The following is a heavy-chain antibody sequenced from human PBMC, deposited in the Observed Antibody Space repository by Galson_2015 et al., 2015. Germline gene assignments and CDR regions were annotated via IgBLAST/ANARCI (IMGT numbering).Heavy chain of an antibody. J-gene: IGHJ4*02. Sequence: PALVKPTQTLTLPCTFSGFSLSTSGVGVAWIRQPPGKALEWLAIIFWDDGKRYSASLKSRLTITKDTSKNQVVLTVTNMDPVDTATYYCAHRATVSAGFDFWGQGTLVTVSS. CDR1: GFSLSTSGVG. CDR3: AHRATVSAGFDF. D-gene: IGHD4-17*01. CDR2: IFWDDGK. V-gene: IGHV2-5*02.